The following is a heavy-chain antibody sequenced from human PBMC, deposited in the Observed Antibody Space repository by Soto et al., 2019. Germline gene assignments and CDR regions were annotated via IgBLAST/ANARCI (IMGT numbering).Heavy chain of an antibody. D-gene: IGHD3-10*01. Sequence: GGSLRLSCAASGFTFSSFAMNWVRQAPGKGLEWVSTISGSDISTYYADSVKGRFTISRDNSKNTLYLQMNSLRAEDTAVYYCARGLSTMVRGGIDYWGQGTLVTVSS. CDR3: ARGLSTMVRGGIDY. CDR1: GFTFSSFA. CDR2: ISGSDIST. J-gene: IGHJ4*02. V-gene: IGHV3-23*01.